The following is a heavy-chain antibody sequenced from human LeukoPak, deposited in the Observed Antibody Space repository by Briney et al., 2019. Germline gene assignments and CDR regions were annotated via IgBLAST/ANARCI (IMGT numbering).Heavy chain of an antibody. D-gene: IGHD6-13*01. CDR1: GGTFSSYA. Sequence: SVTVSCKASGGTFSSYAISWVRQAPGQGLEWMGGIIPIFGTANYAQKFQGRVTITADESTSTAYMELSSLRFEDTAVYYCARWTVEQQLISYYYYGMDVWGQGTTVTVSS. CDR3: ARWTVEQQLISYYYYGMDV. CDR2: IIPIFGTA. J-gene: IGHJ6*02. V-gene: IGHV1-69*13.